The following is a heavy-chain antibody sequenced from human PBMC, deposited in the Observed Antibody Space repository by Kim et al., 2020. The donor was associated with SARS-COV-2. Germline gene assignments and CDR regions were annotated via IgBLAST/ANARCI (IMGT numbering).Heavy chain of an antibody. D-gene: IGHD2-8*01. Sequence: GGSLRLSCAASGFTFDDYGMSWVRQAPGKGLEWVSGINWNGGSTGYADSVKGRFTISRDNAKNSLYLQMNSLRAEDTALYHCARGPPYCTNGVCYPGYYYGMDVWGQGTTVTVSS. CDR3: ARGPPYCTNGVCYPGYYYGMDV. V-gene: IGHV3-20*01. J-gene: IGHJ6*02. CDR1: GFTFDDYG. CDR2: INWNGGST.